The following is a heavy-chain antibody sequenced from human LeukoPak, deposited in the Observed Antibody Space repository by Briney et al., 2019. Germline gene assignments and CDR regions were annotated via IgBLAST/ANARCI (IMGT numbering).Heavy chain of an antibody. CDR3: ARDRSYSSSWHPPDY. Sequence: GGSLRLSCAASGFIYDNYGMNCVRQAPGKGLEWVSGINWNGGSIGYVDSVKGRFTISRHNAKISLYLQMNSLRAEDTALYYCARDRSYSSSWHPPDYWGQGTLVTVSS. V-gene: IGHV3-20*04. D-gene: IGHD6-13*01. CDR1: GFIYDNYG. CDR2: INWNGGSI. J-gene: IGHJ4*02.